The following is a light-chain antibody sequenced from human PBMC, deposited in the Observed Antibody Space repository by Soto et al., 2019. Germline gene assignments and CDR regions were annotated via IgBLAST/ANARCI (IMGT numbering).Light chain of an antibody. CDR2: DAS. J-gene: IGKJ4*01. Sequence: EIVLTQSPGALSLSQGERATLSCRASQSVGNNNLAWYQQKPGQAPRFLIYDASSRATGIPDRFSGSGSGTDFTLTICSLEPEDFAVYYCQQYGSTPLTFGGGTKV. CDR1: QSVGNNN. CDR3: QQYGSTPLT. V-gene: IGKV3-20*01.